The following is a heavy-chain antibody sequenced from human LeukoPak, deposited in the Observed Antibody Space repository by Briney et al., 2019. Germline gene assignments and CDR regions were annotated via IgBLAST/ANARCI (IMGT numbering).Heavy chain of an antibody. CDR3: ARDEYSGYDRALYYYYGMDV. Sequence: ASVKVSCKASGYTFTSYYMHWVRQAPGQGLEWMGIINPSGGSTSYAQKFQGRVTMTRDTSTSTVYMELSSLRSEDTAVYYCARDEYSGYDRALYYYYGMDVWGQGTTVTVSS. J-gene: IGHJ6*02. CDR1: GYTFTSYY. V-gene: IGHV1-46*01. CDR2: INPSGGST. D-gene: IGHD5-12*01.